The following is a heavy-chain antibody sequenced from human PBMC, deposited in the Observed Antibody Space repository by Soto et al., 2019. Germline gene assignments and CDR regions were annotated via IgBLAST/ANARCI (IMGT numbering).Heavy chain of an antibody. CDR3: AKDGIAAGAFDY. D-gene: IGHD6-13*01. Sequence: EVQLLESGGGLVQPGGSLRLSCAASGFTFSSYAMSWVRQAPGKGLEWVSAISGSGGSTYYADSVKGRFTISRDNSKNTLYLHMNSLRAEDTAVYYCAKDGIAAGAFDYWGQGTLVTVSS. V-gene: IGHV3-23*01. CDR2: ISGSGGST. J-gene: IGHJ4*02. CDR1: GFTFSSYA.